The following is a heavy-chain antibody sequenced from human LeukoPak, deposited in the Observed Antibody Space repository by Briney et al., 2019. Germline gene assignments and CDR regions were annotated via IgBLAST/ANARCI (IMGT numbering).Heavy chain of an antibody. V-gene: IGHV3-21*01. CDR2: FGTRSTSI. D-gene: IGHD3-22*01. J-gene: IGHJ4*02. CDR3: AREVSEGFDF. CDR1: GSTFTDHP. Sequence: GESLRLSCVASGSTFTDHPMNWVRQAPGKGLEWVSSFGTRSTSIYHAGSVKGRFAISRDNAKNSLYLQMNSLRAEDTALYYCAREVSEGFDFWGQGTLVTVSS.